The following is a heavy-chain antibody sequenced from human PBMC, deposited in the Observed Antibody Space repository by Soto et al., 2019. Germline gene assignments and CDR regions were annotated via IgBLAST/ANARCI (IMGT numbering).Heavy chain of an antibody. D-gene: IGHD3-3*01. CDR1: GYTFTSYA. CDR2: INAGNGNT. Sequence: ASVKVSCKASGYTFTSYAMHWVRQAPGQRLEWMGWINAGNGNTEYSQKFQGRVTITRDTSASTAYMELSSLRSEDTAVYYCARDREVLRFLEWPHGMDVWGQGTTVTVSS. J-gene: IGHJ6*02. V-gene: IGHV1-3*01. CDR3: ARDREVLRFLEWPHGMDV.